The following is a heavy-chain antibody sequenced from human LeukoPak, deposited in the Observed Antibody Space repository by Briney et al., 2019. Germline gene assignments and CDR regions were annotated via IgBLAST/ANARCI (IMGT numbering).Heavy chain of an antibody. CDR3: ARDSPTTVVTRDYYYGMDV. J-gene: IGHJ6*02. V-gene: IGHV1-18*01. CDR1: GYTFTRYG. CDR2: ISAYNGNT. D-gene: IGHD4-23*01. Sequence: GASVKVSCKASGYTFTRYGISWVRQAPGQGLEWMGWISAYNGNTNYAQKLQGRVTMTIDTSTSTAYMELRSLRSDDTAVYYCARDSPTTVVTRDYYYGMDVWGQGTTVTVSS.